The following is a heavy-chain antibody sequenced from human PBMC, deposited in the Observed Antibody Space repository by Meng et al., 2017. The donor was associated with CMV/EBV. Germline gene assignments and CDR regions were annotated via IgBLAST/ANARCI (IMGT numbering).Heavy chain of an antibody. D-gene: IGHD3-10*02. CDR1: GGSISSYY. J-gene: IGHJ5*02. CDR3: ARDSRFGLDP. Sequence: QGHRKGSGPGLVQPSAPLSLTCTVSGGSISSYYWSWIRQPAGKGLEWIGRIYTSGSTNYNPSLESRVTISVDTSKNQFSLKLSSVTAADTAVYYCARDSRFGLDPWGQGTLVTVSS. V-gene: IGHV4-4*07. CDR2: IYTSGST.